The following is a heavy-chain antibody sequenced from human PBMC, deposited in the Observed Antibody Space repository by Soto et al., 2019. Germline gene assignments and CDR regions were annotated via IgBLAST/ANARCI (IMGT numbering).Heavy chain of an antibody. Sequence: QVQLVESGGGVVQPGRSLRLSCAASGFTFSSYGMHWVRQAPGKGLEWVAVIWYDGSNKYYADSVKGRFTITRDNSKNTLYLQMNSLRAEDTAVYYCARDGIVGATDYYGMDVWCQGTTVTVSS. CDR3: ARDGIVGATDYYGMDV. CDR1: GFTFSSYG. CDR2: IWYDGSNK. V-gene: IGHV3-33*01. J-gene: IGHJ6*02. D-gene: IGHD1-26*01.